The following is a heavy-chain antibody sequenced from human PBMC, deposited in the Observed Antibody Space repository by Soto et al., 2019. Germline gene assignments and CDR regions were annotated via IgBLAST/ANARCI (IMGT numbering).Heavy chain of an antibody. D-gene: IGHD3-3*01. CDR2: IYYSGST. J-gene: IGHJ4*02. CDR1: GGSISSYY. CDR3: ARDHGGGYFDY. Sequence: PSETLSLTCTVSGGSISSYYWSWIRQPPGKGLEWIGYIYYSGSTNYNPSLKSRVTISVDTSKNQFSLKLSSVTAADTAVYYCARDHGGGYFDYWGQGTLVTVSS. V-gene: IGHV4-59*01.